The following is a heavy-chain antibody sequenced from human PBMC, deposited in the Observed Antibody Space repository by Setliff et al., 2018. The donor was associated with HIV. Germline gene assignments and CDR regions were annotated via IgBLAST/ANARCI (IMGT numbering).Heavy chain of an antibody. J-gene: IGHJ1*01. CDR2: IFTSATT. CDR1: GDSISHYY. V-gene: IGHV4-4*08. Sequence: SETLSLTCSVPGDSISHYYWSWIRPPPGKGLEWIGDIFTSATTNFNYNPSLKSRVTMSIDTSKNQFSLKLRSVTAADTAFYYCARARVYCPGDDCHAGNFDHWGQGTLVTVSS. D-gene: IGHD2-8*02. CDR3: ARARVYCPGDDCHAGNFDH.